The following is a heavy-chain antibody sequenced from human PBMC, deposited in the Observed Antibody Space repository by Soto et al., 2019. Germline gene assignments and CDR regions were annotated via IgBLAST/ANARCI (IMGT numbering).Heavy chain of an antibody. CDR3: ARDGGRLSGGIDY. CDR2: IIPIFGTA. CDR1: GGTFSSYS. D-gene: IGHD1-26*01. V-gene: IGHV1-69*01. Sequence: QVQLVQSGAEVKKPGSSVKVSCKASGGTFSSYSINWVRQAPGQGLEWMGEIIPIFGTANYAQKFQGRVTITADESTSTAYMELSSLRSEERAVYYCARDGGRLSGGIDYWGQGALVTVSS. J-gene: IGHJ4*02.